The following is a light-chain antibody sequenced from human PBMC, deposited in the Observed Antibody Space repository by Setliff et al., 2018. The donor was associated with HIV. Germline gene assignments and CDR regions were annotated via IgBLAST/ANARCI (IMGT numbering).Light chain of an antibody. CDR2: EVT. V-gene: IGLV2-14*01. CDR1: NSDVGGYNY. J-gene: IGLJ1*01. CDR3: SSYTSSNTQV. Sequence: QPASVSGPPGQSITISCTGTNSDVGGYNYVSWYQQHPGKVPKLMIYEVTNRPSGVSNRFSGSKSDNTASLTISGLQAEDEADYYCSSYTSSNTQVFGTGTKVTVL.